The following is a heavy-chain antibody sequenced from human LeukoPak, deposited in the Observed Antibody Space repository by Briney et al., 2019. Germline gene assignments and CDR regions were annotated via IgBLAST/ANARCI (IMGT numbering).Heavy chain of an antibody. CDR3: AREVRDVSAYHGFDY. V-gene: IGHV3-21*01. CDR2: INGGSTYI. J-gene: IGHJ4*02. D-gene: IGHD3-10*01. Sequence: PGESLRLSCAASGFTFSGYTMNWVRQAPGQGLEWVSSINGGSTYIYYADSLKGRFTVSRDNAKSSVSLQMNSLRAEDTAVYYCAREVRDVSAYHGFDYWGQGTLVAVSS. CDR1: GFTFSGYT.